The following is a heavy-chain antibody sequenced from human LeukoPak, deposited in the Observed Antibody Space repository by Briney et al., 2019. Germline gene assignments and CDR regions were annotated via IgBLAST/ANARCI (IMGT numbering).Heavy chain of an antibody. CDR2: INHSGST. V-gene: IGHV4-34*01. Sequence: PSETLSLTCAVYGGSFSGYYWSWIRQPPGKGLEWIGEINHSGSTNYNPSLKSRATISVDTSKNQFSLKLSSVTAADTAVYYCARYGSSVGLDYWGQGTLVTVSS. J-gene: IGHJ4*02. D-gene: IGHD6-6*01. CDR3: ARYGSSVGLDY. CDR1: GGSFSGYY.